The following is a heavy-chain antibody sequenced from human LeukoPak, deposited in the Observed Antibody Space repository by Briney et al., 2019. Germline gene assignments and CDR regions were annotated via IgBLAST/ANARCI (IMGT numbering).Heavy chain of an antibody. CDR1: GFTFSSYG. J-gene: IGHJ2*01. CDR2: IRYDGSNK. Sequence: GESLKISCAASGFTFSSYGMHWVRQAPGKGLEWVAFIRYDGSNKYYADSVKGRFTISRDNSKNTLYLQMNSLRAEDTAVYYCAKIFGGDSEDWYFDLWGRGTLVTVSS. D-gene: IGHD2-21*01. V-gene: IGHV3-30*02. CDR3: AKIFGGDSEDWYFDL.